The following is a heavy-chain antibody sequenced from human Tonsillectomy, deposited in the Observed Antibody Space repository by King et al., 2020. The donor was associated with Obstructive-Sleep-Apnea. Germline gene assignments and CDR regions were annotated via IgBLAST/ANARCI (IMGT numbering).Heavy chain of an antibody. V-gene: IGHV4-34*01. D-gene: IGHD6-13*01. J-gene: IGHJ5*02. Sequence: VQLQQWGAGLLKSSETLSLTCAVFGGSFSDYYWSWIRQPPEKGLEWIGEINHSGSTNYNPSLKSRVTISVDTSKNPFSLKLSSVTAADTAVYYCARGSGAAAVNWFDPWGQGTLVTVSS. CDR3: ARGSGAAAVNWFDP. CDR2: INHSGST. CDR1: GGSFSDYY.